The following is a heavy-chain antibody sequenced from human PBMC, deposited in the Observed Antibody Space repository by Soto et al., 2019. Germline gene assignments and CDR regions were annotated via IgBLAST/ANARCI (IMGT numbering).Heavy chain of an antibody. Sequence: PSETLSLTCTVSGGSISSYYWSWIRQPPGKGLEWIGYIYYSGSTNYNPSLKSRVTISVDTSKNQFSLKLSSVTAADTAVYYCARYCSGGSCYGNDAFDIWGQGTMVTVSS. CDR3: ARYCSGGSCYGNDAFDI. CDR2: IYYSGST. D-gene: IGHD2-15*01. CDR1: GGSISSYY. J-gene: IGHJ3*02. V-gene: IGHV4-59*01.